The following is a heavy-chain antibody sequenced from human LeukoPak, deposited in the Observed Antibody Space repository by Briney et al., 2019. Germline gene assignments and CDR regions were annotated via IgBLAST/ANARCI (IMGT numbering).Heavy chain of an antibody. V-gene: IGHV3-30*02. CDR2: VRSDGDIK. D-gene: IGHD2-2*01. CDR3: AKDLPAAYFDY. CDR1: GFTFSNYG. Sequence: GSLRLSCAASGFTFSNYGMHWVRQAPGKGLEWVAFVRSDGDIKYYADSVKGRFTISRDNSRTTLHLQMNSLRAEDTAVYHCAKDLPAAYFDYWGQGTLVTVSS. J-gene: IGHJ4*02.